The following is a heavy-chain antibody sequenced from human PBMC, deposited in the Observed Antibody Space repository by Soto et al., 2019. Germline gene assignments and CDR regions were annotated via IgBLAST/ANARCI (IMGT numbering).Heavy chain of an antibody. CDR2: ISWNSGSI. CDR3: AKEIVGAPGWFDP. CDR1: GFTFDDYA. J-gene: IGHJ5*02. V-gene: IGHV3-9*01. Sequence: GGSLRLSYAASGFTFDDYAMHWVRQAPGKGLEWVSGISWNSGSIGYADSVKGRFTISRDNAKNSLYLQMNSLRAEDTALYYCAKEIVGAPGWFDPWGQGTLVTVSS. D-gene: IGHD1-26*01.